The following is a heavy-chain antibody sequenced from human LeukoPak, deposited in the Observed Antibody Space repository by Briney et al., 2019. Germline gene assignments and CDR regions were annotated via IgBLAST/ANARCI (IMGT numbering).Heavy chain of an antibody. J-gene: IGHJ4*02. Sequence: PSETLSLTCTVSGGSISSYYWSWIRQPPGKGLEWIGYIYYSGSTNYNPSLKSRVTISVDTSKNQFSLKLSSVTAADTAVYYCARGVAAAGMSYWGQGTLVTASS. V-gene: IGHV4-59*01. CDR3: ARGVAAAGMSY. CDR2: IYYSGST. CDR1: GGSISSYY. D-gene: IGHD6-13*01.